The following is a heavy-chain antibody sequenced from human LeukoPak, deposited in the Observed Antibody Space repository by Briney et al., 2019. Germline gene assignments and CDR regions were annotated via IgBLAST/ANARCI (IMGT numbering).Heavy chain of an antibody. D-gene: IGHD2-2*01. CDR2: IYYSGST. J-gene: IGHJ4*02. V-gene: IGHV4-59*12. Sequence: PSETLSLTCTVSGGSISSYYWSWIRRPPGKGLEWIGYIYYSGSTNYNPSLKSRVAISVDTSKNQFSLKLSSVTAADMAVYYCARVGYCSSTSCYPLDYWGQGTLVTVSS. CDR3: ARVGYCSSTSCYPLDY. CDR1: GGSISSYY.